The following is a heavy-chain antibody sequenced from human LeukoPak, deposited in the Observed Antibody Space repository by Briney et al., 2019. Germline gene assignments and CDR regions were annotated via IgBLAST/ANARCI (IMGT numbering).Heavy chain of an antibody. J-gene: IGHJ4*02. Sequence: SETLSLTCTVSGGSISSYYWSWIRQPPGKGLEWIGYIYYSGSTNYNPSLESRVTTSVDTSKNQFSLKLSSVTAADTAVYDCARSPPPYCGGDCYTTFDYWGQGTLVTVSS. CDR3: ARSPPPYCGGDCYTTFDY. V-gene: IGHV4-59*08. D-gene: IGHD2-21*02. CDR2: IYYSGST. CDR1: GGSISSYY.